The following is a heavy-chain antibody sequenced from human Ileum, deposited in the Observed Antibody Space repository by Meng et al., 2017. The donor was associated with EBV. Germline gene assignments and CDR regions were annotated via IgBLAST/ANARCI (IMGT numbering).Heavy chain of an antibody. CDR2: INAGNGNT. CDR3: ARTGCSSSSCYDH. V-gene: IGHV1-3*01. Sequence: QVQLVQSGAEVKKPXASVKVPCKASGYSFTTYAMHWVRQAPGQRLEWMGWINAGNGNTKYSEKFQSRVTITRDTAASTAYMELSSLRSEDTAVYYCARTGCSSSSCYDHWGQGTLGTVSS. J-gene: IGHJ4*02. CDR1: GYSFTTYA. D-gene: IGHD2-2*01.